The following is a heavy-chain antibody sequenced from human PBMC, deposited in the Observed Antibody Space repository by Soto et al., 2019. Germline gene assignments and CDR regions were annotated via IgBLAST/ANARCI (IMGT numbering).Heavy chain of an antibody. D-gene: IGHD3-22*01. J-gene: IGHJ4*02. CDR2: IIPVFQTA. CDR3: ARGGSSYTWFNEF. V-gene: IGHV1-69*01. Sequence: QEQLVQSGAEVKKPGSSVKVSCKASGGLFSSYPISWVRQVAGQGLEWMGGIIPVFQTAYYTQRFQVRVTITADESTNTAYMELSSLRSEDTAIYYCARGGSSYTWFNEFWGQGTLVTVSS. CDR1: GGLFSSYP.